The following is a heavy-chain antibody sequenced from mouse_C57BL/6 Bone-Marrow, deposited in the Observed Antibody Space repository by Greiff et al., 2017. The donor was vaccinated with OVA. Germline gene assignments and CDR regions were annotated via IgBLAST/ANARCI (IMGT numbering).Heavy chain of an antibody. CDR2: ISDGGSYT. Sequence: DVKLVESGGGLVKPGGSLKLSCAASGFTFSSYAMSWVRQTPEKRLEWVATISDGGSYTYYPDNVKGRFTISRDNAKNNLYLQMSHLKSEDTAMYYCAREPFMDYWGQGTSVTVSS. V-gene: IGHV5-4*01. CDR1: GFTFSSYA. CDR3: AREPFMDY. J-gene: IGHJ4*01.